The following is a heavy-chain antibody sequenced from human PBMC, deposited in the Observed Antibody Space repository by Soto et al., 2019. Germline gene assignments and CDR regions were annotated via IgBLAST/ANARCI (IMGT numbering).Heavy chain of an antibody. V-gene: IGHV3-30*03. D-gene: IGHD4-17*01. CDR1: GFTFSSYG. CDR2: ISYDGSNK. J-gene: IGHJ6*02. CDR3: AVGLRTTVTTGGYYYGMDV. Sequence: QVQLVESGGGVVQPGRSLRLSCAASGFTFSSYGMHWVRQAPGKGLEWVAVISYDGSNKYYADSVKGRFTISRDNAKNSLYLQMNSLRAEDTAVYYCAVGLRTTVTTGGYYYGMDVWGQGTTVTVSS.